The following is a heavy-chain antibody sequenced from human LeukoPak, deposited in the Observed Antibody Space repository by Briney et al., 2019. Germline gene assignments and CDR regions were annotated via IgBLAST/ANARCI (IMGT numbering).Heavy chain of an antibody. Sequence: PSETLSLTCTASGGSISNYYWSWIRQPPGKGLEWIGYLYYSGSTDYNPSLKSRVTISVDTSKNQFSLKLKSVTAADTAVYYCARSQYSEYDYELWGQGTLVTVSS. CDR3: ARSQYSEYDYEL. D-gene: IGHD5-12*01. J-gene: IGHJ4*02. CDR2: LYYSGST. CDR1: GGSISNYY. V-gene: IGHV4-59*01.